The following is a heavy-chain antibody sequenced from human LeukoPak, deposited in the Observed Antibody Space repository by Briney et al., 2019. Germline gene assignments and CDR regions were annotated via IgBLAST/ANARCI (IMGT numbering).Heavy chain of an antibody. CDR2: ISGGGGST. D-gene: IGHD5-18*01. CDR3: AKDLVGYSYGYPYFDY. CDR1: GFTFSSYA. V-gene: IGHV3-23*01. Sequence: PGGSLRLSCAASGFTFSSYAMSWVRQAPGKGLEWVSAISGGGGSTYYADSVKGRFTISRDNSKNTLYLQMNSLRAEDTAVYYCAKDLVGYSYGYPYFDYWGQGTLVTVSS. J-gene: IGHJ4*02.